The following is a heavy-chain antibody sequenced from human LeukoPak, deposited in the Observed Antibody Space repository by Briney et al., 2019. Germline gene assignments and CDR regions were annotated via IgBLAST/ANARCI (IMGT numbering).Heavy chain of an antibody. D-gene: IGHD3-3*01. J-gene: IGHJ6*02. CDR2: INHSGST. CDR1: GGSFSGYY. Sequence: PPETLSLTCAVYGGSFSGYYSSWIRQPPGKGLEWIGEINHSGSTNYNPSLKSRVTISVDTSKNQFSLKLSSVTAADTAVYYCARNVLRFFLRANGMDVWGQGTTVTVSS. CDR3: ARNVLRFFLRANGMDV. V-gene: IGHV4-34*01.